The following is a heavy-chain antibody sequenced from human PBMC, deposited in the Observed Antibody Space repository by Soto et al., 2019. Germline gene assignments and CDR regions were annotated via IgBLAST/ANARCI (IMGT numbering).Heavy chain of an antibody. V-gene: IGHV3-21*01. D-gene: IGHD2-21*01. J-gene: IGHJ1*01. CDR3: ARDDSPKSGFL. CDR1: GFRFSTYS. Sequence: GGSLRLSCAASGFRFSTYSMGWVRQAPGQGLEWVSSISSGGDYTYYADSVKGRFTIFRDNAKNSLYLQMNNLRVDDSAMYYCARDDSPKSGFLWSQGTLVTVSS. CDR2: ISSGGDYT.